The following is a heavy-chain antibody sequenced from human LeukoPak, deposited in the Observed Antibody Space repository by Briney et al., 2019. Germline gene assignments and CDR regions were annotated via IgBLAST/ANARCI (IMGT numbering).Heavy chain of an antibody. CDR3: GRVVTGYYRLDP. Sequence: ASVKVSCKASGYTFTSYSFSWERQAPGQGLEWMGWVSTTNDKANYAQKLQGRVTMTTDTSTSTAYMELRSLSSDDTAVYYCGRVVTGYYRLDPWGLGTLVTVSS. CDR2: VSTTNDKA. V-gene: IGHV1-18*01. D-gene: IGHD3-9*01. J-gene: IGHJ5*02. CDR1: GYTFTSYS.